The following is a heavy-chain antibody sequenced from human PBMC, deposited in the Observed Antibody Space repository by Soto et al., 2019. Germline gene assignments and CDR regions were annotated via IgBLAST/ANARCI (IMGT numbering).Heavy chain of an antibody. CDR2: ISYSGTT. CDR3: ARDFRPPYGVRYFDY. J-gene: IGHJ4*02. CDR1: GDSISSNNNY. Sequence: PSETLSLTCTVSGDSISSNNNYWSWIRQPPGEGLEWIGFISYSGTTSYSPSLKSRVAISLDTSKNQFSLRAEDTAVYYCARDFRPPYGVRYFDYWGQGTLVTVSS. V-gene: IGHV4-30-4*02. D-gene: IGHD4-17*01.